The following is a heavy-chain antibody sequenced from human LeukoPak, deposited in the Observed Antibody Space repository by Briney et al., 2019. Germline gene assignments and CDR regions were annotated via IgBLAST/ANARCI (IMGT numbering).Heavy chain of an antibody. CDR2: ISYDGSNK. CDR3: ARGALLLLWFGELLSNAEYFQH. Sequence: GGSLRLSCAASGFTFSNAWISWVRQAPGKGLEWVAVISYDGSNKYYADSVKGRFTISRDNSKNTLYLQMNSLRAEDTAVYYCARGALLLLWFGELLSNAEYFQHWGQGTLVTVSS. CDR1: GFTFSNAW. J-gene: IGHJ1*01. V-gene: IGHV3-30-3*01. D-gene: IGHD3-10*01.